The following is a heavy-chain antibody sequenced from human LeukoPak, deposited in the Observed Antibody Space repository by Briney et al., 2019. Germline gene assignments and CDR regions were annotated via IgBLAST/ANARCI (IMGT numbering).Heavy chain of an antibody. CDR3: AGGYCSGGSCYWFDP. Sequence: GGSLKISCKGSGYSCTSYWIGWVRQMPGKGLEWMGIIYPGDSDTRYTPSFQGQVTISADKSISTAYLQWSSLKASDTGMYYCAGGYCSGGSCYWFDPWGQGTLVTVSS. V-gene: IGHV5-51*03. CDR2: IYPGDSDT. D-gene: IGHD2-15*01. J-gene: IGHJ5*02. CDR1: GYSCTSYW.